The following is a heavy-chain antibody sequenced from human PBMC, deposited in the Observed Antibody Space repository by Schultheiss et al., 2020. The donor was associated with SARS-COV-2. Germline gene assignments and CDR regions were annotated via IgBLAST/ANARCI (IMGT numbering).Heavy chain of an antibody. D-gene: IGHD2-2*02. Sequence: SQTLSLTCAVSGGSISSGDYYWSWIRQPPGKGLEWIGSVYYSGSTYYNPSLKSRLTISVNTPKNQFSLKVNSVTAADTAIYYCATVVPSAIIDYWGQGTLVTVSS. CDR1: GGSISSGDYY. V-gene: IGHV4-30-2*03. CDR2: VYYSGST. CDR3: ATVVPSAIIDY. J-gene: IGHJ4*02.